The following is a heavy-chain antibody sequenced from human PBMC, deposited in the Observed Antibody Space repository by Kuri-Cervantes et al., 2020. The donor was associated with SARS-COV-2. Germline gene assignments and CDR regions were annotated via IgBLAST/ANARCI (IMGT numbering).Heavy chain of an antibody. D-gene: IGHD5-18*01. Sequence: ASVKVSCKASGYTFTGYYMPWVRQAPGQGLEWMGCINPNSGGTNYAQKFQGWVTMTRDTSISTAYMELSRLESDDTAVYYCARAPTGIQLWLGDYWGQGTPVTVSS. J-gene: IGHJ4*02. V-gene: IGHV1-2*04. CDR1: GYTFTGYY. CDR2: INPNSGGT. CDR3: ARAPTGIQLWLGDY.